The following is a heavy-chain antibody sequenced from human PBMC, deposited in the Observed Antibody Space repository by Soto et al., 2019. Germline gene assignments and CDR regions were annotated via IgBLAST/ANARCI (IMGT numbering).Heavy chain of an antibody. J-gene: IGHJ6*04. CDR1: GGSISSYY. D-gene: IGHD3-10*01. V-gene: IGHV4-59*01. CDR3: ARVESILWFGELLSPTDV. CDR2: IYYSGST. Sequence: SETLSLTCTVSGGSISSYYWSWIRQPPGKGLEWIGYIYYSGSTNYNPSLKSRVTISVDTSKNQFSLKLSSVTAADTAVYYCARVESILWFGELLSPTDVWGKGTTVTVSS.